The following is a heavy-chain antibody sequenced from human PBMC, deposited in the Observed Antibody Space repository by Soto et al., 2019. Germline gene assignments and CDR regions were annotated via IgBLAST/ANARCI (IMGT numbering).Heavy chain of an antibody. CDR1: GFTVSSNY. V-gene: IGHV3-66*01. CDR3: AREIGRGAAQTNYMDV. J-gene: IGHJ6*03. D-gene: IGHD6-6*01. Sequence: EVQLMESGGGLVQPGGSLRLSCAASGFTVSSNYMSWVRQAPGKGLEWVSVIYSGGSTFYADSVKGRFTISRDNSKNTVYLQMNSPRAEDAGVYYCAREIGRGAAQTNYMDVWGNGTTVTVS. CDR2: IYSGGST.